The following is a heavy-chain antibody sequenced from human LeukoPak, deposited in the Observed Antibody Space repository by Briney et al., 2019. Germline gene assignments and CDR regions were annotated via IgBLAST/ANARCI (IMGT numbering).Heavy chain of an antibody. CDR3: ARTKTQRGYSGYDSDY. CDR2: IYTSGST. V-gene: IGHV4-61*02. Sequence: SETLSLTCTVSGGSISSGSYYWSWIRQPAGKGLEWIGRIYTSGSTNYNPSLKSRVTMSVDTSKNQFSLKLSSVTAADTAVYYCARTKTQRGYSGYDSDYWGQGTLVTVSS. J-gene: IGHJ4*02. D-gene: IGHD5-12*01. CDR1: GGSISSGSYY.